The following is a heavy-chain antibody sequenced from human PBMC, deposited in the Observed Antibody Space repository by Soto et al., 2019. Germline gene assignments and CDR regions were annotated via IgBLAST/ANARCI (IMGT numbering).Heavy chain of an antibody. Sequence: SETLSLTCTVSGGSISSYYWSWIRQPPGKGLEWIGYIYYSGSTNYNPSLKSRVTISVDTSKNQFSLKLSSVTAADTAVYYCAGGASNGDYMDVWGKGTTVTVSS. V-gene: IGHV4-59*01. J-gene: IGHJ6*03. CDR3: AGGASNGDYMDV. CDR1: GGSISSYY. D-gene: IGHD2-15*01. CDR2: IYYSGST.